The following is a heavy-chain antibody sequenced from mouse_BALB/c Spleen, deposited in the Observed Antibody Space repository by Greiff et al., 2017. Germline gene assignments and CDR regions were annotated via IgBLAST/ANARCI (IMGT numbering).Heavy chain of an antibody. Sequence: EVMLVESGGGLVKPGGSLKLSCAASGFTFSSYAMSWVRQTPEKRLEWVASISSGGSTYYPDSEKGRFPISRDNARTILYLQMSSLRSDDTAMYYCSREEDYDVWFAYWGQGTLVTVSA. D-gene: IGHD2-4*01. CDR3: SREEDYDVWFAY. CDR2: ISSGGST. J-gene: IGHJ3*01. V-gene: IGHV5-6-5*01. CDR1: GFTFSSYA.